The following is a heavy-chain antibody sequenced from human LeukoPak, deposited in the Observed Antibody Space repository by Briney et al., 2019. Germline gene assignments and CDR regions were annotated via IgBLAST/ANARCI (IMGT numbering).Heavy chain of an antibody. CDR3: AKDISDGFGELHA. CDR2: ISSSGGST. Sequence: GGSLRLSCAVSGFTFSSYGMSWVRQAPGKGLEWVSIISSSGGSTYYADSVRGRFTISRDNAKNSLYLQMNSLRAEDTALYYCAKDISDGFGELHAWGQGTLVTVSS. J-gene: IGHJ5*02. V-gene: IGHV3-23*01. D-gene: IGHD3-10*01. CDR1: GFTFSSYG.